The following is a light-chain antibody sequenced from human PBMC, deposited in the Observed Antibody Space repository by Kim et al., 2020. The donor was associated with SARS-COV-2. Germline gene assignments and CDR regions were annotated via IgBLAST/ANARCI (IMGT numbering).Light chain of an antibody. CDR1: SGIIASNY. CDR3: QSYDSSNHVV. CDR2: EDN. V-gene: IGLV6-57*03. J-gene: IGLJ2*01. Sequence: TVTTSCTRSSGIIASNYVQWYQQRPGSAPTTVIYEDNQRPSGVPDRFSGSIDSSSNSASLTISGLKTEDEADYYCQSYDSSNHVVFGGGTQLTVL.